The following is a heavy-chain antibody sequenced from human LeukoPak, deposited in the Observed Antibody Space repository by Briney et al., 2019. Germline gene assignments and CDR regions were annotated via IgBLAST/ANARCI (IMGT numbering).Heavy chain of an antibody. V-gene: IGHV3-30*18. CDR3: AKDLGGGSGCYDL. Sequence: GGSLRLSCAASGFTFSSYGMHWVRQAPGKGLEWVAIISYDGSNKYYADSVQGRFTISRGNSKNTLYLQMNSLRAEDTAVYYCAKDLGGGSGCYDLWGRGTLVTVSS. CDR2: ISYDGSNK. J-gene: IGHJ2*01. D-gene: IGHD6-19*01. CDR1: GFTFSSYG.